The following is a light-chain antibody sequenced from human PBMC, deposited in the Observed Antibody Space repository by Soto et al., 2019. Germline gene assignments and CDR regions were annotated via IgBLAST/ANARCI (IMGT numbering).Light chain of an antibody. V-gene: IGKV3-15*01. CDR2: DAS. CDR3: QQYNNWPRT. Sequence: EIVMTQSPATLSVSPGARAPLSCRASQSVGSYLAWYQQKPGQAPRLLIYDASTRATGIPARFSGSGSGTEFTLTISSLQSEDFAVYYCQQYNNWPRTFGQGTKVDIK. J-gene: IGKJ1*01. CDR1: QSVGSY.